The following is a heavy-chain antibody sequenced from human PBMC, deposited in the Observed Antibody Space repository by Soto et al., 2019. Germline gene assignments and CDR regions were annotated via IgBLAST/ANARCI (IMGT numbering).Heavy chain of an antibody. V-gene: IGHV3-30*03. CDR1: GFTFTDHG. D-gene: IGHD3-10*01. CDR3: VSSEGRNSHVTRFDY. CDR2: ITFNGIEK. Sequence: QMQLVESGGGVLQPGTSLKLSCVTTGFTFTDHGIHWVRQAPGKGLEWVADITFNGIEKWYQDSVMGRFIIFTDNCKNTAYLQLNALTFAATPMYYCVSSEGRNSHVTRFDYWGQGTLVTVSS. J-gene: IGHJ4*02.